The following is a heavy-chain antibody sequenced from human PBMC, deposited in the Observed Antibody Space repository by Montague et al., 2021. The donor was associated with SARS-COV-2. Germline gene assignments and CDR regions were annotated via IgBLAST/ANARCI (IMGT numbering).Heavy chain of an antibody. J-gene: IGHJ4*02. V-gene: IGHV3-74*01. CDR1: GFTFSSYW. D-gene: IGHD4-17*01. CDR2: INSDGSST. CDR3: ARDRGTQYGDFPYDY. Sequence: SLRLSCAASGFTFSSYWMHWVRQAPGKGLVWVSRINSDGSSTSYADSVKGRFTISRDNAKNTLYLQMISLRAEDTAVYYCARDRGTQYGDFPYDYWGQGTLVTVSS.